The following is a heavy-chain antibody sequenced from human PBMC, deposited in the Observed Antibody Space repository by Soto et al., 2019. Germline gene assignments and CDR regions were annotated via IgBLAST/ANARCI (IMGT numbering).Heavy chain of an antibody. D-gene: IGHD3-10*01. V-gene: IGHV3-74*01. CDR3: AFTMVRGVFDY. CDR2: INSDGSST. Sequence: EVQLVESGGGLVQPGGSLRLSCAASGFTFSNYWMYWVRQAPGKGLVWVSRINSDGSSTSYADSVEGRFTISRDNAKNTLYLQMNGLRAEDTAVYYCAFTMVRGVFDYWGQGTLVTVSS. CDR1: GFTFSNYW. J-gene: IGHJ4*02.